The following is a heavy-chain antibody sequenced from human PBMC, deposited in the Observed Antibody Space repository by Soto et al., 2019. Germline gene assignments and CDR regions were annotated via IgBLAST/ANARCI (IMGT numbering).Heavy chain of an antibody. CDR3: ARVNVVVPAAVNFDY. CDR1: GYTFTSYG. D-gene: IGHD2-2*01. Sequence: GASVKVSCKASGYTFTSYGISWVRQAPGQGLEWMGWISAYNGNTNYAQKLQGRVTMTTDTSTSTAYMELRSLRSDDTAVYYCARVNVVVPAAVNFDYWGQGTLVTVS. CDR2: ISAYNGNT. V-gene: IGHV1-18*01. J-gene: IGHJ4*02.